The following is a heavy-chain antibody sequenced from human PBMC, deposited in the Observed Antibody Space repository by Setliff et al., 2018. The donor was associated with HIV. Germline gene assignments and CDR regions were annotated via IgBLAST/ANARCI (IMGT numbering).Heavy chain of an antibody. CDR2: FYHSGST. D-gene: IGHD3-16*01. CDR3: ARLGHTFGGPGY. V-gene: IGHV4-38-2*01. Sequence: SETLSLTCAVSGYSISSGYYWGWIRQPPGKGLEWIGSFYHSGSTYYNPSLRSRVTISVDTSNNQFSLKLSSVTAADTAVYYCARLGHTFGGPGYWGQGTLVTVSS. CDR1: GYSISSGYY. J-gene: IGHJ4*02.